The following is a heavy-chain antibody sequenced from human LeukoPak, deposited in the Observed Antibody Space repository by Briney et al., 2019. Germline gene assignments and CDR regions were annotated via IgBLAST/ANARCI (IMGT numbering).Heavy chain of an antibody. CDR1: GFTFSGSA. CDR2: IRSTANGYAT. Sequence: GGSLRLSCAASGFTFSGSALHWVRQASGKGLEWVGRIRSTANGYATAYAASVKGRFTISRDDSKNTAYLQMDSLKTEDTAVYYCTGNYYGSGSYADFDYWGQGTLVTVS. D-gene: IGHD3-10*01. V-gene: IGHV3-73*01. J-gene: IGHJ4*02. CDR3: TGNYYGSGSYADFDY.